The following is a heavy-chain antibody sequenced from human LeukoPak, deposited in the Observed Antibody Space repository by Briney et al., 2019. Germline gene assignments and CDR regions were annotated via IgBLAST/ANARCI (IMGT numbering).Heavy chain of an antibody. CDR1: GYTFTSCG. J-gene: IGHJ3*02. CDR2: ISAYNGNT. V-gene: IGHV1-18*04. CDR3: ARDLLVGSGWAYDAFDI. Sequence: GASVKVSCKASGYTFTSCGISWVRQAPGQGLEWMGWISAYNGNTNYAQKLQGRVTMTTDTSTSTAYMELRSLRSDDTAVYYCARDLLVGSGWAYDAFDIWGQGTMVTVSS. D-gene: IGHD6-19*01.